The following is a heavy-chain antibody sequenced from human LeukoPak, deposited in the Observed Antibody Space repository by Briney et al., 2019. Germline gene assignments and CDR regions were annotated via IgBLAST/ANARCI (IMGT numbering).Heavy chain of an antibody. D-gene: IGHD2-2*02. CDR1: GGSISSSSYY. V-gene: IGHV4-39*07. Sequence: PSETLSLTCTVSGGSISSSSYYWGWVRQPPGKRLEWIGSIYYSGDTYYSPSLKSRVTISVDTSKNQFSLKLSSVTAADTAVYYCARGAYCSSTSCYTTPYYFDYWGQGTLVTVSS. CDR2: IYYSGDT. CDR3: ARGAYCSSTSCYTTPYYFDY. J-gene: IGHJ4*02.